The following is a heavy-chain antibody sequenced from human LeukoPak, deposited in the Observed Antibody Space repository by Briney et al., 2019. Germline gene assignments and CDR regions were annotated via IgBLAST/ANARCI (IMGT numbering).Heavy chain of an antibody. CDR1: GYTFTSYY. CDR3: ARVGSAAATADY. Sequence: ASVKVSCKASGYTFTSYYMHWVRQAPGQGLEWMGIINPSGGSTSYAQKFQGRVTMTSDTSTSTVYMELNSLIYEDTAVYFCARVGSAAATADYWGQGTLVTVSS. J-gene: IGHJ4*02. CDR2: INPSGGST. D-gene: IGHD6-25*01. V-gene: IGHV1-46*01.